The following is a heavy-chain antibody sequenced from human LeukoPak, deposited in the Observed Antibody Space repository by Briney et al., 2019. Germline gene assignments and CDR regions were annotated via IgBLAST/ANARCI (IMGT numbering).Heavy chain of an antibody. Sequence: GASVKVSCKASGYTFTGYYMHWVRQAPGQGLEWMGWINPNSGGTNYAQKFQGGVTMTKDTSISTAYMELSRLRSDDTAVYYCARDRTREAVVTYYFDYWGQGTLVTVSS. CDR2: INPNSGGT. D-gene: IGHD3-22*01. V-gene: IGHV1-2*02. CDR3: ARDRTREAVVTYYFDY. CDR1: GYTFTGYY. J-gene: IGHJ4*02.